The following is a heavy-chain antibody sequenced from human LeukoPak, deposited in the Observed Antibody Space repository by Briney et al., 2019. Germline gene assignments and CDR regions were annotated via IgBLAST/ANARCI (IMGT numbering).Heavy chain of an antibody. CDR2: ISGSGGST. J-gene: IGHJ6*03. V-gene: IGHV3-23*01. Sequence: PGGSLRLSCAASGFTFSSYAMSWVRQAPGKGLEWVSAISGSGGSTYYADSVKGRFTISRDNSKNTLYLQMNSLRAEDTAVYYCAKFTSGWIKYYYYYMDVWGKGTTVTVSS. CDR1: GFTFSSYA. D-gene: IGHD6-19*01. CDR3: AKFTSGWIKYYYYYMDV.